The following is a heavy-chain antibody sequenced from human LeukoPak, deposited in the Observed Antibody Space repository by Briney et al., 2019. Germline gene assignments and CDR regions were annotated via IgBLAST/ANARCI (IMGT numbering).Heavy chain of an antibody. CDR1: GGSISSSSYY. V-gene: IGHV4-39*01. CDR3: ARDSSGYYRIDY. D-gene: IGHD3-22*01. J-gene: IGHJ4*02. CDR2: IYYSGST. Sequence: SETLSLTCTVSGGSISSSSYYWGWIRQLPGKGLEWIGSIYYSGSTYYNPSLKSRVTISVDTSKNQFSLKLSSVTAADTAVYYCARDSSGYYRIDYWGQGTLVTVSS.